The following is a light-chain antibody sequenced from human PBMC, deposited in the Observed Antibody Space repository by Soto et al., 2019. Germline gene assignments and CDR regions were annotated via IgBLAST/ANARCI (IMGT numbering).Light chain of an antibody. CDR2: DAT. CDR3: HRYNNWPRGVT. Sequence: VMTQSPATLSVSPGERATLSCRASQSVSKYLAWYQQKPGQAPRLLIYDATSRATGIPARFSGSGSGTEFTLTISSLQSEDFAVYYCHRYNNWPRGVTFGPGTKVDIK. J-gene: IGKJ3*01. V-gene: IGKV3-15*01. CDR1: QSVSKY.